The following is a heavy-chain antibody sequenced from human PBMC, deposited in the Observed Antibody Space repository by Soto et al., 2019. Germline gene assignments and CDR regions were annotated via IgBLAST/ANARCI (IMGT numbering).Heavy chain of an antibody. Sequence: PXGSLRLSCAASGFTFSSYSMNWVRQAPGKGLEWVSYISSSSSTIYYADSVKGRFTISRDNAKNSLYLQMNSLRDEDTAVYYCARDTRRPDYYDSSGYYYIDYWGQGTLVTVSS. V-gene: IGHV3-48*02. CDR3: ARDTRRPDYYDSSGYYYIDY. CDR1: GFTFSSYS. D-gene: IGHD3-22*01. J-gene: IGHJ4*02. CDR2: ISSSSSTI.